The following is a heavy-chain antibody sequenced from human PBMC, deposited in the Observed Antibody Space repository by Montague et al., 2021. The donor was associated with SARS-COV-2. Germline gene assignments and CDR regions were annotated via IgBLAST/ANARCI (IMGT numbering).Heavy chain of an antibody. Sequence: SETLSLTCTVSGEPISGVYCNWIRHSAGEGLEWVGRVYTTESTNSNPSLKSRGTMPVDTSKNQFSLKLTSVTAAATAVHYCASEVVLAPYCFDYW. CDR1: GEPISGVY. J-gene: IGHJ4*01. D-gene: IGHD2-21*01. V-gene: IGHV4-4*07. CDR2: VYTTEST. CDR3: ASEVVLAPYCFDY.